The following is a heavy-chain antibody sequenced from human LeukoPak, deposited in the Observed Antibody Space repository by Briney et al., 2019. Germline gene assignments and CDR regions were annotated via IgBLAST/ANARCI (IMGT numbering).Heavy chain of an antibody. Sequence: GGSLRLSCAASGFTFSNYAINWVRQAPGTGLAWVSRIRAGGDSTYYADSVKGRFTISRDNSKNTLYLQMNSLRAEDTAVYYCANNIGQRGYWGQGTLVTVSS. CDR3: ANNIGQRGY. CDR2: IRAGGDST. V-gene: IGHV3-23*01. J-gene: IGHJ4*02. CDR1: GFTFSNYA. D-gene: IGHD2/OR15-2a*01.